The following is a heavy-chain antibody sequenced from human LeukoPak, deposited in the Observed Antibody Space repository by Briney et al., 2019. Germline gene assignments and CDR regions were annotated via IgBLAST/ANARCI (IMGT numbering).Heavy chain of an antibody. CDR1: GYTFTGYY. Sequence: ASVKVSCKASGYTFTGYYMHWVRQAPGQGLEWMGWINPNSGDTKYAQKFQGRVTMTRDTSTSTADLELKSLIYDDTAVYYCARAEAIDYWGQGTLVTVSS. CDR2: INPNSGDT. J-gene: IGHJ4*02. V-gene: IGHV1-2*02. CDR3: ARAEAIDY.